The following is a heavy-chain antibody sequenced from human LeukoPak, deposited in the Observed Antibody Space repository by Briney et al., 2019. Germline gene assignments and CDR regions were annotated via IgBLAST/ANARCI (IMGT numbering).Heavy chain of an antibody. D-gene: IGHD6-13*01. CDR1: GFTFSSYG. CDR3: AITGYSSSWYSGGCDY. V-gene: IGHV3-30*02. Sequence: GGSLRLSCAASGFTFSSYGMHWVRQAPGKGLEWVAFIRYDGSNKYYADSVKGRFTISRDNSKNTLYLQMNSLRAEDTAVYYCAITGYSSSWYSGGCDYWGQGTLVTVSS. CDR2: IRYDGSNK. J-gene: IGHJ4*02.